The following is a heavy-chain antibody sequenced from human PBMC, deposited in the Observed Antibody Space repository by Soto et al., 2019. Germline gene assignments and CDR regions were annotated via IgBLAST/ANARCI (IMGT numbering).Heavy chain of an antibody. CDR3: AKGLSIAAIDY. J-gene: IGHJ4*02. Sequence: EVQLVESGGGLVQPGRSLRLSCTASGFTFDAYALHWVRQAPGKGLEWVSGITWNSDRVDYADSVKGRFTVSRDNARNYLYLQMNSLRPEYTGSYFCAKGLSIAAIDYWGQGTLVTVSS. CDR2: ITWNSDRV. CDR1: GFTFDAYA. D-gene: IGHD6-13*01. V-gene: IGHV3-9*01.